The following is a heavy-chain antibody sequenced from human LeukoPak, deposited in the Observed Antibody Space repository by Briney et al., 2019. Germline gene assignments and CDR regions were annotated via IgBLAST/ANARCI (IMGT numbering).Heavy chain of an antibody. CDR3: ARDNYYGSGSYYNGWFDP. CDR1: GGTFSSYA. Sequence: GASVKVSCKASGGTFSSYAISWVRQAPGQGLEWMGGIIPIFGTANYAQKFQGRVTITTDESTSTAYMELSSLRSEDTAVYYCARDNYYGSGSYYNGWFDPWGQGTLVTVSS. D-gene: IGHD3-10*01. V-gene: IGHV1-69*05. J-gene: IGHJ5*02. CDR2: IIPIFGTA.